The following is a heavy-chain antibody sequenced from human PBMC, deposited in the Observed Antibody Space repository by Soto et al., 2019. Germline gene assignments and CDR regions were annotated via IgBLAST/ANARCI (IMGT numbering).Heavy chain of an antibody. CDR1: GYTFTRYG. J-gene: IGHJ3*02. CDR3: ARGHSSGWDYVDDPFDI. Sequence: VQLVQSGDEVRKPGASVKVSCKASGYTFTRYGLTWVRQAPGQGLERLGWISVHNGKTRNAQQLQGRVSMTTDTTANTVFLELRSLRADDTALYFCARGHSSGWDYVDDPFDIWGQVTLITVSS. V-gene: IGHV1-18*01. D-gene: IGHD6-25*01. CDR2: ISVHNGKT.